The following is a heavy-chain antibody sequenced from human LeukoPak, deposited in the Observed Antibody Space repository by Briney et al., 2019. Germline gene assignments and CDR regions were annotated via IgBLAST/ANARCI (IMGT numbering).Heavy chain of an antibody. CDR1: GGSMTDYY. CDR3: ARNYDRMDY. D-gene: IGHD3-16*01. Sequence: SETLSLTCAVSGGSMTDYYWSWIRQPPGRELEWIGYIYYSGTTYYNPSLKSRVTMSVDTSKKQFSLKLSSVTAADTAVYFCARNYDRMDYWGQGTLVTVSS. J-gene: IGHJ4*02. V-gene: IGHV4-59*01. CDR2: IYYSGTT.